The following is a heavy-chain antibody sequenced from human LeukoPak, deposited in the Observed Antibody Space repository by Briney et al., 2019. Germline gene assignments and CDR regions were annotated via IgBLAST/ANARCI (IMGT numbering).Heavy chain of an antibody. CDR3: AKARRDGYNYLHY. D-gene: IGHD5-24*01. Sequence: GGSLRLSCAASGFTFSSYAMNWVRQAPGTGLEWVSAISGSGGGTYYADSVKGRFTISRDNSKNTLYLQMNSLRAEDTAVYYCAKARRDGYNYLHYWGQGTLVTVSS. CDR2: ISGSGGGT. V-gene: IGHV3-23*01. CDR1: GFTFSSYA. J-gene: IGHJ4*02.